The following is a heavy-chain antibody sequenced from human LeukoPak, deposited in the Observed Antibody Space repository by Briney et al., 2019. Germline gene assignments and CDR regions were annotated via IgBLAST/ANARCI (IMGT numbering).Heavy chain of an antibody. Sequence: GGSLRLSCAASGFSFSTYTMNRVRQAPGKGLEWVSSTSGSSSYIYYADSVKGRFTISRVNAKNTLYLQMNSLRAEDTAVFYCATSIARDAFDIWGQGTMVTVSS. CDR3: ATSIARDAFDI. V-gene: IGHV3-21*01. CDR2: TSGSSSYI. CDR1: GFSFSTYT. J-gene: IGHJ3*02. D-gene: IGHD6-6*01.